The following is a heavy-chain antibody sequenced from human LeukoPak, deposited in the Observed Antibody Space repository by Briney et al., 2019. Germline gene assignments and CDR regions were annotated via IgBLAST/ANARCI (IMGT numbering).Heavy chain of an antibody. Sequence: ASVKVSCKVSGYTLTELSMHWVRQAPGKGLEWMGGFGPEDGETIYAQKFQGRVTMTEDTSTDTAYMELSSLRSEDTAVYYCATTMVRGVPNWFDPWGQGTLVTVSS. CDR3: ATTMVRGVPNWFDP. V-gene: IGHV1-24*01. CDR2: FGPEDGET. J-gene: IGHJ5*02. D-gene: IGHD3-10*01. CDR1: GYTLTELS.